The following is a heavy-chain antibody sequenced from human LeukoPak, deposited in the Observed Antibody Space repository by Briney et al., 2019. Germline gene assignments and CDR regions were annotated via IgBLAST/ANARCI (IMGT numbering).Heavy chain of an antibody. Sequence: SETLSLTCTVSGGSISTYYWSWIRQPPGKGLEWIGYINYSGSTNYNPSLKSRVTISVDTSKNQFSLKLSSVTAADTAVYYCARRWGYSSGWYYFDYWGQGTLVTVSS. J-gene: IGHJ4*02. CDR1: GGSISTYY. CDR2: INYSGST. V-gene: IGHV4-59*08. CDR3: ARRWGYSSGWYYFDY. D-gene: IGHD6-19*01.